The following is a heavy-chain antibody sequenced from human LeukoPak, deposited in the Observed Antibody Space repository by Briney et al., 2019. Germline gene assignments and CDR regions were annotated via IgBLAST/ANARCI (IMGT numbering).Heavy chain of an antibody. V-gene: IGHV1-69*06. CDR3: ARGQQGRFDY. CDR1: GCTFSSYA. Sequence: SVKVSCKASGCTFSSYAISWVRQPPGQGLEWMGGIIPIVGTANYAQNFQGRVTITADKYTSTAYMELSSLRSEDTAVYYCARGQQGRFDYWGQGTLVTVSS. J-gene: IGHJ4*02. D-gene: IGHD7-27*01. CDR2: IIPIVGTA.